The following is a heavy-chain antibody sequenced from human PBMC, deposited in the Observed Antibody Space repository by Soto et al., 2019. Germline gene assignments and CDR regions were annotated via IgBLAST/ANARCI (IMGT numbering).Heavy chain of an antibody. Sequence: GGSLRLSCAASGFTFSSYSMNWVRQAPGKGLEWVSSISSSSSYIYYADSVKGRFTISRDNAKNSLYLQMNSLRAEDTAVYYCARDQGYCISTSCSRYEYYYGMDVWGQGTTVTVSS. V-gene: IGHV3-21*01. D-gene: IGHD2-2*01. CDR2: ISSSSSYI. CDR3: ARDQGYCISTSCSRYEYYYGMDV. CDR1: GFTFSSYS. J-gene: IGHJ6*02.